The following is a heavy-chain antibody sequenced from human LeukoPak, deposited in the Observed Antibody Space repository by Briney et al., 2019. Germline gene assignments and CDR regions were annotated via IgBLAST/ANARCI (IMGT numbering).Heavy chain of an antibody. V-gene: IGHV3-21*01. Sequence: GGSLRLSCAASGFTFSRYSMNWVRQAPGKGLEWVSSISSSSSYIYYADSVKGRFTISRDNAKNSLYLQMNSLRAEDTAVYYCARGFVDRAMVGYWRQGTLVTVSS. J-gene: IGHJ4*02. CDR3: ARGFVDRAMVGY. D-gene: IGHD5-18*01. CDR1: GFTFSRYS. CDR2: ISSSSSYI.